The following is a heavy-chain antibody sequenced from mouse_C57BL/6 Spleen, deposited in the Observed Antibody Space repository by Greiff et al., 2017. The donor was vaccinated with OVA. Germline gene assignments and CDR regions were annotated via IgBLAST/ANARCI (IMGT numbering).Heavy chain of an antibody. V-gene: IGHV3-6*01. J-gene: IGHJ2*01. CDR1: GYSITSGYY. CDR3: ARDQGYDYDYFDY. D-gene: IGHD2-4*01. CDR2: ISYDGSN. Sequence: EVKLMESGPGLVKPSQSLSLTCSVTGYSITSGYYWNWIRQFPGNKLEWMGYISYDGSNNYNPSLKNRISITRDTSKNQFFLKLNSVTTEDTATYYCARDQGYDYDYFDYWGQGTTLTVSS.